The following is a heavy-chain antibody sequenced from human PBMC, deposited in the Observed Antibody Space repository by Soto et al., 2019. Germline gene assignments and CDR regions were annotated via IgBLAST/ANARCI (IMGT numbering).Heavy chain of an antibody. D-gene: IGHD3-9*01. V-gene: IGHV4-31*03. Sequence: SETLSLTCTVSGGSISNGGYYWSWIRQHPGKGLEWIGYIYYSGSTYYNPSLKSRVTISLDTSKNQFSLNLSSVTAADTAVYYCALRYDNRFYWGQGTLVTVSS. CDR3: ALRYDNRFY. CDR2: IYYSGST. J-gene: IGHJ4*02. CDR1: GGSISNGGYY.